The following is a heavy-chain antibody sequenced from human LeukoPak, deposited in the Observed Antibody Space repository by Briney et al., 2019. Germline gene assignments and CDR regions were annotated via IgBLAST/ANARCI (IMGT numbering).Heavy chain of an antibody. CDR3: ARSTNYDILIGYYYGMDV. V-gene: IGHV3-72*01. CDR1: GFTFSDHY. J-gene: IGHJ6*02. D-gene: IGHD3-9*01. Sequence: GGSLRLSCAASGFTFSDHYMDWVRQAPGKGLEWVGRTRNKANSYTTEYAASVKGRFTISRDDSKNSLYLQMNSLKTEDTAVYYCARSTNYDILIGYYYGMDVWGQGTTVTVSS. CDR2: TRNKANSYTT.